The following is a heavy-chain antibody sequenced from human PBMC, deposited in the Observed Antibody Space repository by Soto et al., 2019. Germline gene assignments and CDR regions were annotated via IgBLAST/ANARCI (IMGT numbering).Heavy chain of an antibody. J-gene: IGHJ6*02. V-gene: IGHV3-30*04. Sequence: GRCLRRSWSAGALRLCRHAIHYVPKDPGKGLDWVVDISYDGRTTHSSNSVRGRLTISRDNSKNTLHLQMSSLRTEDTALYYCVRGRASTTFYALDLWRHATPASLSS. CDR2: ISYDGRTT. CDR1: ALRLCRHA. CDR3: VRGRASTTFYALDL. D-gene: IGHD2-2*01.